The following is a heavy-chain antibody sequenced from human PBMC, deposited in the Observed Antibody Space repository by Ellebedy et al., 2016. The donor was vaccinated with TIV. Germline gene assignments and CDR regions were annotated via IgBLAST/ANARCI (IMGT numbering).Heavy chain of an antibody. D-gene: IGHD3-10*01. Sequence: PGGSLRLSCAASGFTFSNFDMNWVRQAPGKGLEWISYISAYSNTIKYADSVKGRFTITRNSAKNSLYLQMNSLRPEDTAVYYCAKGGLESRSVGSGSLFDYWGQGTLVTVSS. CDR1: GFTFSNFD. J-gene: IGHJ4*02. CDR3: AKGGLESRSVGSGSLFDY. V-gene: IGHV3-48*04. CDR2: ISAYSNTI.